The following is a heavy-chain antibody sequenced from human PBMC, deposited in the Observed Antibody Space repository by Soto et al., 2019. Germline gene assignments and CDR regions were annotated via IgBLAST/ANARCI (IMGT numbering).Heavy chain of an antibody. Sequence: QVQLQESGPGLVKPSETLSLTCTVSGGSISSYYWSWIRQPPGKGLEWIGYIYYSGSTNYNPSLKXXVXIXADTSKNQFSLKLSSVTAADTAVYYCARDRGGVIDYWGQGTLVTVSS. D-gene: IGHD3-16*02. J-gene: IGHJ4*02. CDR1: GGSISSYY. CDR2: IYYSGST. CDR3: ARDRGGVIDY. V-gene: IGHV4-59*01.